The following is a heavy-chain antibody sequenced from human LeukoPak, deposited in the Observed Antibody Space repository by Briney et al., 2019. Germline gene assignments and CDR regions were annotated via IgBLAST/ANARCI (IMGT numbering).Heavy chain of an antibody. Sequence: PSETLSLTCTVSGGSISSYHWSWIRQPPGKGLEWIGYIYYSGSTNYNPSLKSRVTISVDTSKNQFSLKLSSVTAADTAVYYCARDSLELSKDYYGMGVWGQGTTVTVSS. D-gene: IGHD1-7*01. V-gene: IGHV4-59*01. J-gene: IGHJ6*02. CDR1: GGSISSYH. CDR2: IYYSGST. CDR3: ARDSLELSKDYYGMGV.